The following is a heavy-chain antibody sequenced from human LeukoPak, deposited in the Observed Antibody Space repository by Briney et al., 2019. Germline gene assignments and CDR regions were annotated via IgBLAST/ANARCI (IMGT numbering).Heavy chain of an antibody. V-gene: IGHV1-24*01. CDR3: ATIAARLLFDP. Sequence: ASVKVSCKVSGSTLTEFSIHWVRQAPGKELEWMGGFVPEVDETIYAQSFQGRVTMTEAPSTDPVYMELSSLRSQEPARYYFATIAARLLFDPWGQGTLVTVSS. J-gene: IGHJ5*02. CDR1: GSTLTEFS. D-gene: IGHD6-25*01. CDR2: FVPEVDET.